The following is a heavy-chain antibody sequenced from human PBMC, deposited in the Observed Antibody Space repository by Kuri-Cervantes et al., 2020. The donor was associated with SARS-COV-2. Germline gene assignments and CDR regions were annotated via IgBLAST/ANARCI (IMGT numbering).Heavy chain of an antibody. V-gene: IGHV4-34*01. Sequence: GSLRLSCAVYGGSFSGCYWSWIRQPPGKGLEWIGEINHSGSTNYNPSLKSRVTISVDTSKNQFSLKLSSVTAADTAVYYCARSPRLGYCSGGSCDWGSYYGLDVWGQGTTVTVSS. D-gene: IGHD2-15*01. CDR2: INHSGST. J-gene: IGHJ6*02. CDR1: GGSFSGCY. CDR3: ARSPRLGYCSGGSCDWGSYYGLDV.